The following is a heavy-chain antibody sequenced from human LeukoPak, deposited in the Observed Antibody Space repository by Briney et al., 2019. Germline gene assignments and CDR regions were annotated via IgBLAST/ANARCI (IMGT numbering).Heavy chain of an antibody. D-gene: IGHD3-9*01. J-gene: IGHJ4*02. V-gene: IGHV1-69*05. Sequence: SVKVSCKASGGTFSSYAISWVRQAPGQGLEWMGRIIPIFGTANYAQKFQGRVTITTDESTSAAYMELSSLRSEDTAVYYCARNGILTGYFDYWGQGTLVTVSS. CDR1: GGTFSSYA. CDR2: IIPIFGTA. CDR3: ARNGILTGYFDY.